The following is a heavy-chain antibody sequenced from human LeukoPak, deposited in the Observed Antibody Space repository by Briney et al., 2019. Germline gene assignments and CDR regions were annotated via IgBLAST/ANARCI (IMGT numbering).Heavy chain of an antibody. CDR2: INPNSGGT. J-gene: IGHJ6*03. V-gene: IGHV1-2*02. CDR3: ARDPGVVAATTWYYMDV. CDR1: GYTFIGYY. Sequence: ASVKVSCKASGYTFIGYYMHWVRQARGQGLEWMGWINPNSGGTNYAQKFQGRVTMTRDTSISTAYMELSRLRSDDTVVYYCARDPGVVAATTWYYMDVWGKGTTVTVSS. D-gene: IGHD2-15*01.